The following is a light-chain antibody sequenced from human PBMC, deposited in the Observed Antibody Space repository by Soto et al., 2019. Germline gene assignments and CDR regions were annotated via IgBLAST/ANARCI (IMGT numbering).Light chain of an antibody. J-gene: IGKJ1*01. CDR3: MQGTHWAPA. V-gene: IGKV2-30*01. Sequence: DVVMTQSPLSLPVTLGQPASISCRSSESLVYSNGNTYLNRFQQRPGQSPRRLIYKVSNRNSGVPDRFSGSGSGTDFTLKISRVEAEDVGVYYCMQGTHWAPAFGQGTKVEIK. CDR1: ESLVYSNGNTY. CDR2: KVS.